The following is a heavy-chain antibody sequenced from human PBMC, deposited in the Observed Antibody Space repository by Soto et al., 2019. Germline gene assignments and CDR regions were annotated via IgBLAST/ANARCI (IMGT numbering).Heavy chain of an antibody. D-gene: IGHD6-6*01. V-gene: IGHV1-18*01. CDR1: GYTFTSYG. J-gene: IGHJ4*02. CDR2: ISAYNGNT. Sequence: QVQLVQSGAEVKKPGASVKVSCKASGYTFTSYGISWVRQAPGQGLEWMGWISAYNGNTNYAQKLQGRGTSTTNTSSSTADMELRSLRSDDTAVYYCARVEYSSSSRGIDFWGQGTLVTVSS. CDR3: ARVEYSSSSRGIDF.